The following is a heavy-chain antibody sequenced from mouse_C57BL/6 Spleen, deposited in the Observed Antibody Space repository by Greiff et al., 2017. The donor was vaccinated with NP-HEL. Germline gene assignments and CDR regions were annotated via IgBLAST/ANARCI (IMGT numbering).Heavy chain of an antibody. CDR3: ARQYGNYEYYAMDY. J-gene: IGHJ4*01. V-gene: IGHV5-12*01. CDR1: GFTFSDYY. D-gene: IGHD2-10*02. Sequence: EVQLVESGGGLVQPGGSLKLSCAASGFTFSDYYMYWVRQTPEKRLEWVAYISNGGGSTYYPDTVKGRFTISRDNAKNTLYLQMSRLKSEDTAMYYCARQYGNYEYYAMDYWGQGTSVTVSS. CDR2: ISNGGGST.